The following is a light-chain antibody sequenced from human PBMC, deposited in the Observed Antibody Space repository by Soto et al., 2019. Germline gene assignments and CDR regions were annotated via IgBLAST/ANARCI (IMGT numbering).Light chain of an antibody. J-gene: IGKJ4*01. Sequence: IQRPQSPYSLSASVGDRVTITCRASQSISSYLNWYQQKPGKAPKLLIYAASSLQSGVPSRFSGSGSGTDFTLTISSLQPEDFATYYCQQSYSTLTFGGGTKVDIK. CDR2: AAS. CDR1: QSISSY. V-gene: IGKV1-39*01. CDR3: QQSYSTLT.